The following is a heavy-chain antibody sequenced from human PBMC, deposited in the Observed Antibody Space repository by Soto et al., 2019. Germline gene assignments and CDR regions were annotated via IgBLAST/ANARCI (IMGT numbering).Heavy chain of an antibody. D-gene: IGHD3-22*01. CDR1: GYTFTSYD. V-gene: IGHV1-69*05. CDR3: ATPQDYDGCLDS. J-gene: IGHJ4*02. CDR2: IIPIFGTA. Sequence: SVKVSCKASGYTFTSYDINWARQAPGQGLEWMGGIIPIFGTANYAQKFQGRLTLTRDTPGNTAYLELNSLISEDTAVYYCATPQDYDGCLDSWGQGTLVTVSS.